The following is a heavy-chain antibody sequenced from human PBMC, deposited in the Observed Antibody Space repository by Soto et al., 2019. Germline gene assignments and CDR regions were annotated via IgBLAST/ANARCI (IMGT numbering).Heavy chain of an antibody. CDR3: ARRGRESANWFDP. Sequence: SVKVSCKAPGGSFNSYAISWVRQAPGQGLEWMGGIIPMSGRPNYAQRFQGKVTISADKFTSTVFMEVHSLTYEDTAVYYCARRGRESANWFDPWGQGTLVTVSS. CDR2: IIPMSGRP. CDR1: GGSFNSYA. V-gene: IGHV1-69*06. J-gene: IGHJ5*02.